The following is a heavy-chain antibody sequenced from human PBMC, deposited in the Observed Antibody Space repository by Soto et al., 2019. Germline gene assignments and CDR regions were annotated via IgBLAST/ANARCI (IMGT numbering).Heavy chain of an antibody. J-gene: IGHJ4*02. CDR2: MNPNSGNT. D-gene: IGHD3-22*01. Sequence: ASVKVSCKASGYTFTIYDTNGVLRASLQWLDWMGWMNPNSGNTGYAQKFQGRVTMTRNTSISTAYMELSSLRSEDTAVYYCARVSSDGYYYDSSGYRDFDYWGQGTLVTVSS. CDR1: GYTFTIYD. CDR3: ARVSSDGYYYDSSGYRDFDY. V-gene: IGHV1-8*01.